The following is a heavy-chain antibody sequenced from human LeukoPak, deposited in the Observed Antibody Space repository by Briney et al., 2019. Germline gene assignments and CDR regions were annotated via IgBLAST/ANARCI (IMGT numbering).Heavy chain of an antibody. Sequence: ASVKVSCKASGYTFSSYYMNWGRQAPGQGLEWMGIINPSRSSTSYAQQFQGRVTMTRDTSTNTVYMELSSLRSEDTAVYYCASGSYYYDSNGLDYWGQGTLVTVSS. D-gene: IGHD3-22*01. J-gene: IGHJ4*02. CDR3: ASGSYYYDSNGLDY. CDR1: GYTFSSYY. CDR2: INPSRSST. V-gene: IGHV1-46*01.